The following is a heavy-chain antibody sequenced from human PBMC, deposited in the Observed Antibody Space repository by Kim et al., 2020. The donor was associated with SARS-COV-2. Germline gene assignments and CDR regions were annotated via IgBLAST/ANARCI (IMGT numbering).Heavy chain of an antibody. J-gene: IGHJ5*02. CDR3: ARDDPPRYSSSWQRGNWFDP. D-gene: IGHD6-13*01. CDR1: GFTFSDYY. CDR2: ISSSGSTI. Sequence: GGSLRLSCAASGFTFSDYYMSWIRQAPGKGLEWVSYISSSGSTIYYADSVKGRFTISRDNAKNSLYLQMNSLRAEDTAVYYCARDDPPRYSSSWQRGNWFDPWGQGTLVTVSS. V-gene: IGHV3-11*01.